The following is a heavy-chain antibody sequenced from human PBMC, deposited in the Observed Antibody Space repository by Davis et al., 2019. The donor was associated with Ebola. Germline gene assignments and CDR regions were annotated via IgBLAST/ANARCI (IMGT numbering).Heavy chain of an antibody. Sequence: MPSETLSLTCAVYGGSFSGYYWSWIRQPPGKGLEWIGEINHSGSTNYNPSLKSRVTISVDTSKNQFSLKLSSVTAADTAVYYCARGVPKGYSSGWYERYNWFDPWGQGTLVTVSS. CDR1: GGSFSGYY. V-gene: IGHV4-34*01. D-gene: IGHD6-19*01. CDR2: INHSGST. CDR3: ARGVPKGYSSGWYERYNWFDP. J-gene: IGHJ5*02.